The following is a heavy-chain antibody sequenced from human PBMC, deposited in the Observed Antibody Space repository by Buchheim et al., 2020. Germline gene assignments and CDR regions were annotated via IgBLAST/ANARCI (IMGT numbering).Heavy chain of an antibody. V-gene: IGHV4-30-4*01. D-gene: IGHD4-17*01. CDR2: IYYSGTT. Sequence: QVQLQESGPGLVKPSQTLSLTCTVSGGSINSGAYYWSWIRQPPGEGLEWIGYIYYSGTTYFHPSLRSRVTMSVDTSKNQFSLSLHSVTAADTAIYYCARASTAETNPKLDYWGQGTL. CDR3: ARASTAETNPKLDY. J-gene: IGHJ4*02. CDR1: GGSINSGAYY.